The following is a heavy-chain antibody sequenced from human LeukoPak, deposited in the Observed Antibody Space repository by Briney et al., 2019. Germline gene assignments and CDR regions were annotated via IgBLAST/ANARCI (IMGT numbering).Heavy chain of an antibody. V-gene: IGHV5-51*01. J-gene: IGHJ3*02. CDR1: GYSFTTYW. CDR2: IYPGDSDA. D-gene: IGHD3-10*01. Sequence: GESLKISCKGSGYSFTTYWIGWVRQMPGKGLECLGVIYPGDSDARYSPSFQGQVTISADKSISTAYLQWSSLKASDTAMYYCARPQSGKLDAFDIWGQGTMVTVSS. CDR3: ARPQSGKLDAFDI.